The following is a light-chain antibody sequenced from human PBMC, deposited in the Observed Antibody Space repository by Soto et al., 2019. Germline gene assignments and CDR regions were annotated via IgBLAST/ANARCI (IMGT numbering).Light chain of an antibody. CDR3: QQYGSSIT. CDR2: GVS. J-gene: IGKJ5*01. Sequence: ETVLTQSPGTLSLSPGERATLSCRASQSISRSFLAWYQQKPGQAPRLLIYGVSSRATGIPDRFSGSGSGTDFTLTISRLEPEDFAVYYCQQYGSSITFGQGTRLEIK. CDR1: QSISRSF. V-gene: IGKV3-20*01.